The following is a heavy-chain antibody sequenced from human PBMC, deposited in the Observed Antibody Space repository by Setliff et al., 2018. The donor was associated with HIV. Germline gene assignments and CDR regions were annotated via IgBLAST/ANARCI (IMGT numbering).Heavy chain of an antibody. CDR1: GGSINSGSYF. V-gene: IGHV4-61*02. J-gene: IGHJ6*03. CDR3: ARGGGFWSDHIGTYDYHYYMDV. Sequence: SETLSLTCTVSGGSINSGSYFWSWIRQPAGKGLEWIGRIFTGGSTNYNPSLKSRVTIPVDTPRKQFSLILRSVTAADTAVYYCARGGGFWSDHIGTYDYHYYMDVWGKGTTVTVSS. CDR2: IFTGGST. D-gene: IGHD3-3*01.